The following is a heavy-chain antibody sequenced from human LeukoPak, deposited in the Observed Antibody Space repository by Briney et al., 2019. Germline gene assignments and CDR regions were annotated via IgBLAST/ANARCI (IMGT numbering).Heavy chain of an antibody. D-gene: IGHD3/OR15-3a*01. J-gene: IGHJ3*02. CDR3: ARDSRRDGLPCAFDI. CDR2: ISTSGPTI. V-gene: IGHV3-48*03. Sequence: GGSLRLSCAASGFTFSSYEMNWVRQAPGKGLEWISYISTSGPTIYYADSVKGRFTISRDNAKNSLYLQMNSLRAEDTAVYYCARDSRRDGLPCAFDIWGQGTMVTVSS. CDR1: GFTFSSYE.